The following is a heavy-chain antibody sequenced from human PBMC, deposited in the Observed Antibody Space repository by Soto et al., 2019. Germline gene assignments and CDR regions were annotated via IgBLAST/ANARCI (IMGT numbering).Heavy chain of an antibody. CDR1: GFTFSSYS. D-gene: IGHD4-17*01. CDR2: ISSSSSTI. CDR3: ARALNYGLFDY. V-gene: IGHV3-48*01. Sequence: EVQLVESGGGLVQPGGSLRLSCAASGFTFSSYSMNWVRQAPGKGLEWVSYISSSSSTIYYADSVKGRFTISRDNAKNSLYLQLNSLSPEDTAVDYCARALNYGLFDYWGQGTLVTVSS. J-gene: IGHJ4*02.